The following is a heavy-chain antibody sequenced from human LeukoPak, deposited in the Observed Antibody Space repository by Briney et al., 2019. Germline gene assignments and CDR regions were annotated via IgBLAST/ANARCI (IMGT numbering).Heavy chain of an antibody. CDR3: AKDGYSSSSVFDY. V-gene: IGHV3-23*03. D-gene: IGHD6-6*01. Sequence: GGSLRLSCAASGFTFKNYAMTWVRQAPGKGLEWVSVIYSDGSTYYPDSVKGRFTISRDNSKNTLYLQINSLRAEDTAVYYCAKDGYSSSSVFDYWGQGTLVTVSS. CDR2: IYSDGST. J-gene: IGHJ4*02. CDR1: GFTFKNYA.